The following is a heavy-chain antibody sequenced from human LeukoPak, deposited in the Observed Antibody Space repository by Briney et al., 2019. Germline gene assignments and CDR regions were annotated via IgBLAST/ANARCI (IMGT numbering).Heavy chain of an antibody. J-gene: IGHJ4*02. D-gene: IGHD1-14*01. CDR1: GGSVSSGSYY. Sequence: SETLSLTCTVSGGSVSSGSYYWNRIRQPPGKGLEWIGHIYYSGSTDYNPSLKSRVTISADTSKNQFSLKMTSVTAADTAVYYCAREPGETDEGFEYWGQGTLVTVSS. CDR3: AREPGETDEGFEY. V-gene: IGHV4-61*01. CDR2: IYYSGST.